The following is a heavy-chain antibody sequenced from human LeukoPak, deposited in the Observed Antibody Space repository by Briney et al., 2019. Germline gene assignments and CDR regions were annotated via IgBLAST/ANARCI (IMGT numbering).Heavy chain of an antibody. Sequence: SETLSLTCTVSGGSISSYYWSWIRQPPGKGLEWIGYIYYSGSTNYNPSLKSRATISVDTSKNQFSLKLSSVTAADTAVYYCARDRRQNNWSLYDYWGQGTLVTVSS. CDR1: GGSISSYY. J-gene: IGHJ4*02. V-gene: IGHV4-59*01. CDR2: IYYSGST. D-gene: IGHD1-20*01. CDR3: ARDRRQNNWSLYDY.